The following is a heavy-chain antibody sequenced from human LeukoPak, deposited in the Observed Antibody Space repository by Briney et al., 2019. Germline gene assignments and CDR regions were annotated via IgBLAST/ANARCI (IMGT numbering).Heavy chain of an antibody. CDR2: IIPIFGTA. V-gene: IGHV1-69*13. J-gene: IGHJ4*02. CDR1: GGTFSSYA. CDR3: ARPSIVGATGHFDY. D-gene: IGHD1-26*01. Sequence: SVKVSCKASGGTFSSYAFSWVRQAPGQGLEWMGGIIPIFGTANYAQKFQGRVTITADESTSTAYMELSSLRFEDTAVYYCARPSIVGATGHFDYWGQGALVTVSS.